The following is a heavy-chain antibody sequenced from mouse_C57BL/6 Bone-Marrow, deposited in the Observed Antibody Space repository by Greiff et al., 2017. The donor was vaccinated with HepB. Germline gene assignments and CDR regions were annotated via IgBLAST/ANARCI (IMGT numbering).Heavy chain of an antibody. V-gene: IGHV5-16*01. CDR1: GFTFSDYY. CDR3: ARDGGPSFPDYFDY. Sequence: EVKLVESVGGLVQPGSSMKLSCTASGFTFSDYYMAWVRQVPEKGLEWVANINYDGSSTYYLDSLKSRFIISRDNAKNILYLQMSSLKSEDTATYYCARDGGPSFPDYFDYWGQGTTLTVSS. J-gene: IGHJ2*01. D-gene: IGHD6-1*01. CDR2: INYDGSST.